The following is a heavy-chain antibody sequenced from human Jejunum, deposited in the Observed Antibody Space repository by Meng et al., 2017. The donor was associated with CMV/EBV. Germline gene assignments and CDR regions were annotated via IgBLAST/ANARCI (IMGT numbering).Heavy chain of an antibody. CDR2: IYDSGTT. V-gene: IGHV4-39*07. D-gene: IGHD6-19*01. J-gene: IGHJ4*02. CDR3: ARVSYIAMSATAAY. Sequence: GSISSNSYYWGWIRQPTGKGLEWIGSIYDSGTTDYNTSLKSRVTISVDTSNNQFSLKLTSVTAADTAVYYCARVSYIAMSATAAYWGQGTLVTVSS. CDR1: GSISSNSYY.